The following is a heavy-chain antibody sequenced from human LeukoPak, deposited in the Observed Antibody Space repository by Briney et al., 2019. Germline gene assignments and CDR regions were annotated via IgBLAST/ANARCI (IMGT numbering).Heavy chain of an antibody. J-gene: IGHJ4*02. V-gene: IGHV1-69*04. D-gene: IGHD3-22*01. CDR1: GGTFSSYA. CDR2: IIPILGIA. CDR3: ASRSRYDSSGYYVSAPLDY. Sequence: SVKVSCKASGGTFSSYAISRVRQAPGQGLEWMGRIIPILGIANYAQKFQGRVTITADKSTSTAYMELSSLRSEDTAVYYCASRSRYDSSGYYVSAPLDYWGQGTLVTVSS.